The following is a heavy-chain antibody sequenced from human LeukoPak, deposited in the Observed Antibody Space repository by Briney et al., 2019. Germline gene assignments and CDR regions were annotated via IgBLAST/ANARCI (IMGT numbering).Heavy chain of an antibody. Sequence: SETLSLTCTVSGGSISSGSYYWSWIRQPAGKGLEWIGRIYTSGSTNYNPSLKSRVTISVDTSKNQFSLKLTSVTAADTAVYYCARGVNSGYFDYCGQGTLVTVSS. V-gene: IGHV4-61*02. J-gene: IGHJ4*02. CDR3: ARGVNSGYFDY. D-gene: IGHD1-26*01. CDR1: GGSISSGSYY. CDR2: IYTSGST.